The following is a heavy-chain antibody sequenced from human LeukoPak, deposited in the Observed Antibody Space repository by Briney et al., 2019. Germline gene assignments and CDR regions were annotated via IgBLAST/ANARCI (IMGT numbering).Heavy chain of an antibody. V-gene: IGHV3-30*03. CDR3: ARGEYDFWSGYPPSSVDV. Sequence: GGSLRLSCAASGSTFSSYSMNWVRQAPGKGLEWVAVISYDGSNKYYADSVKGRFTISRDNSKNTLYLQMNSLRAEDTAVYYCARGEYDFWSGYPPSSVDVWGQGTTVTVSS. CDR2: ISYDGSNK. D-gene: IGHD3-3*01. J-gene: IGHJ6*02. CDR1: GSTFSSYS.